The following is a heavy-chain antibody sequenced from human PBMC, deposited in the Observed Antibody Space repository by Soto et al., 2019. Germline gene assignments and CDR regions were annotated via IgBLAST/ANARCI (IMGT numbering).Heavy chain of an antibody. CDR2: IYYSGST. D-gene: IGHD3-22*01. CDR1: GGSISSGGYY. CDR3: ARGYYYDSSGYYSYWYFDL. J-gene: IGHJ2*01. Sequence: QVQLQESGPGLVKPSQTLSLTCTVSGGSISSGGYYWSWIRQHPGKGLEWIGYIYYSGSTYYNPSLKSRVTISVDTSKNQFSLKLSSVTAADTAVYYCARGYYYDSSGYYSYWYFDLWGRGTLVTVSS. V-gene: IGHV4-31*03.